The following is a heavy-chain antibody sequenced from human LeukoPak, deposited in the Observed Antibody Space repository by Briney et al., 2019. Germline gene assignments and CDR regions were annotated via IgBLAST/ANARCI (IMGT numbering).Heavy chain of an antibody. J-gene: IGHJ6*03. CDR1: GFTFSSYS. CDR2: ISISSSYI. Sequence: GGSLRLSCAASGFTFSSYSMNWVRQAPGKGREWVSSISISSSYIYYADSVKGRFTISRDNAKTSLYLQMNTLRAEDTAVYFCARVGGGDSSDRGYYYYMDVWGKGTTVTVSS. CDR3: ARVGGGDSSDRGYYYYMDV. V-gene: IGHV3-21*01. D-gene: IGHD3-22*01.